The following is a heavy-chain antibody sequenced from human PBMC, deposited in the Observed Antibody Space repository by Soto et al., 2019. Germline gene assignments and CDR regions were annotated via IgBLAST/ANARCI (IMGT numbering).Heavy chain of an antibody. V-gene: IGHV3-21*01. CDR1: GFSFSSDS. CDR3: ARDPPTGTTLDWADP. CDR2: TSSSGSFM. J-gene: IGHJ5*02. Sequence: PGGSLRLSCAGSGFSFSSDSMGWVRQAPGKGLEWVASTSSSGSFMNYADSVKGRFTISRDNAKNSLYLQMSGLKDEDTAVYYCARDPPTGTTLDWADPWGQGTLVTVSS. D-gene: IGHD1-7*01.